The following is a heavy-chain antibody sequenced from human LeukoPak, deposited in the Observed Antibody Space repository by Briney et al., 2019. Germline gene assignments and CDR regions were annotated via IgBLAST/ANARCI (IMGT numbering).Heavy chain of an antibody. CDR2: ISWTSGDI. D-gene: IGHD3-3*01. J-gene: IGHJ3*02. CDR3: VKGRSGYYSAAFDI. Sequence: GGSLRLSCAASGFTFDDYAMHWVRQTPGKGLEWVSGISWTSGDIGYADSVKGRFTVSRDNAKNSLFLQMNSLRPEDTALYYCVKGRSGYYSAAFDIWGQGTMVTVSS. V-gene: IGHV3-9*01. CDR1: GFTFDDYA.